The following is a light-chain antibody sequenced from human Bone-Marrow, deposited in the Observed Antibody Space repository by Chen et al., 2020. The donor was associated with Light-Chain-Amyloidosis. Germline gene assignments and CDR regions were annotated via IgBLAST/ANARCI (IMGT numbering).Light chain of an antibody. Sequence: SYVLTQPSSVSVAPVQTATIACGGNNIGSTSVHWYQQTPGPAPLLVVYDDSDRPSGIPERLSGSNSGNTATLTISRVEAGDEADYYCQVWDRSSDRPVFGGGTKLTGL. CDR2: DDS. CDR3: QVWDRSSDRPV. V-gene: IGLV3-21*02. CDR1: NIGSTS. J-gene: IGLJ3*02.